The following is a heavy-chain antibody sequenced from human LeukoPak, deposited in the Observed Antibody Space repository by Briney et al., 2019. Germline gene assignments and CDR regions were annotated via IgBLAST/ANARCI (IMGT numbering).Heavy chain of an antibody. D-gene: IGHD3-10*01. Sequence: SETLSLTCAVYGGSFSGYYWSWIRQPPGKGLEWIGEINHSGSTNYDPSLKSRVTTSVDTSKNQFSLNLSSVTAADTAVYYCARESSGNYYNPLGYMDVWGKGTTVTVSS. CDR2: INHSGST. CDR1: GGSFSGYY. J-gene: IGHJ6*03. V-gene: IGHV4-34*01. CDR3: ARESSGNYYNPLGYMDV.